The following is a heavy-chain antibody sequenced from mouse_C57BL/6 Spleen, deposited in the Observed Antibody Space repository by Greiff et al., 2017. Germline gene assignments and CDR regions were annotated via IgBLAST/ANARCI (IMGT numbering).Heavy chain of an antibody. V-gene: IGHV1-64*01. CDR2: IHPNSGST. J-gene: IGHJ1*03. Sequence: QVQLQQPGAELVKPGASVKLSCKASGYTFTSYWMHWVKQRPGQGLEWIGMIHPNSGSTNYNEKFKSKATLTVDKSSSTAYMQLSSLTSEDSAVYYCALSTRVVADWYFGVWGTAVTVT. D-gene: IGHD1-1*01. CDR3: ALSTRVVADWYFGV. CDR1: GYTFTSYW.